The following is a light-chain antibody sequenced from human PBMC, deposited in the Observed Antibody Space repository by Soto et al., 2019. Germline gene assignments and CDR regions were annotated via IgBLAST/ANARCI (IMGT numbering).Light chain of an antibody. J-gene: IGKJ2*01. CDR1: QSISSW. V-gene: IGKV1-5*01. CDR3: QHYNSYSLT. Sequence: DIQMTQSPSTLSASVGDRVTITCRASQSISSWLAWYQHKPGPAPKLLIYDASSLESGVPSRFSGSGSGTEFTLTISSVPPDDVATYYCQHYNSYSLTFGQGTKLEIK. CDR2: DAS.